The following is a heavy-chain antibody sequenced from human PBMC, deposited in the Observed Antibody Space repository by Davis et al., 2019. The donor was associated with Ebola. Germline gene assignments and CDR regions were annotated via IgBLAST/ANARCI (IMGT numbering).Heavy chain of an antibody. J-gene: IGHJ4*02. Sequence: GESLKISCAASGFSFSSDAMSWVRQAPGKGLEWVSAISGSGGSTYYADSVKGRFTISRDNAKNSLYLQMNSLRAEDTAVYYCASRYDSSGYHFFVFWGQGTLVTVSS. V-gene: IGHV3-23*01. CDR1: GFSFSSDA. CDR2: ISGSGGST. D-gene: IGHD3-22*01. CDR3: ASRYDSSGYHFFVF.